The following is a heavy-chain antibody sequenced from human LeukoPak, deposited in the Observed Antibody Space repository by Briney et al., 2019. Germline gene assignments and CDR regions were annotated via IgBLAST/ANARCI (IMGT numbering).Heavy chain of an antibody. CDR2: IYYSGST. V-gene: IGHV4-30-4*02. J-gene: IGHJ4*02. D-gene: IGHD2-2*02. Sequence: SETLSLTCTVSGGSISSGDWFWGWIRQPPGKGLEWIGYIYYSGSTYYNPSLKSRVTISVDTSKNQFSLKLSSVTAADTAVYYCARVPCSSTSCYRYFDYWGQGTLVTVSS. CDR1: GGSISSGDWF. CDR3: ARVPCSSTSCYRYFDY.